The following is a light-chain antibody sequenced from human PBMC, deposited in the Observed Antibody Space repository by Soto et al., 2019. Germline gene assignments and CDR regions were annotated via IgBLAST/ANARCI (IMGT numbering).Light chain of an antibody. V-gene: IGKV4-1*01. CDR3: QQNSSTPVT. CDR2: WAS. J-gene: IGKJ4*01. Sequence: DIVMTQSPDSLAVSLGERATINCKSSQSILFSSNNKNYLTWYQQKPGQPPKPLIYWASTRESGVPDRFSGSGSGTDFTLTISSLQAEDVAVYYCQQNSSTPVTFGGGTKVEIK. CDR1: QSILFSSNNKNY.